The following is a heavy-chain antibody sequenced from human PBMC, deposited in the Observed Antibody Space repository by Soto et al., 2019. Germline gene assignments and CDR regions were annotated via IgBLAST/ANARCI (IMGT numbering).Heavy chain of an antibody. CDR2: IYYSGST. CDR3: ARVSGLGYCSGGSCYSQMFYYGMDV. D-gene: IGHD2-15*01. Sequence: SETLSLTCTVSGGSISSYYWSWIRQPPGKGLEWIGYIYYSGSTNYNPSLKSRVTISVDTSKNQFSLKLSSVTAADTAVYYCARVSGLGYCSGGSCYSQMFYYGMDVWGQGTTVTVSS. V-gene: IGHV4-59*01. J-gene: IGHJ6*02. CDR1: GGSISSYY.